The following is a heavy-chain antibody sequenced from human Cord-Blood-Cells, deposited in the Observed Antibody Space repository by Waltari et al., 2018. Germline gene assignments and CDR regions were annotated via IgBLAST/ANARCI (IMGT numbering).Heavy chain of an antibody. CDR3: AGFYYYGSGSYFDY. CDR2: IYYSGST. Sequence: QLQLQESGPGLVKPSETLSPTCTVSGGSISSSSYYWGWIRQPPGKGLEWIGSIYYSGSTYYNPSLKSRVTISVDTSKNQFSLKLSSVTAADTAVYYCAGFYYYGSGSYFDYWGQGTLVTVSS. CDR1: GGSISSSSYY. J-gene: IGHJ4*02. V-gene: IGHV4-39*01. D-gene: IGHD3-10*01.